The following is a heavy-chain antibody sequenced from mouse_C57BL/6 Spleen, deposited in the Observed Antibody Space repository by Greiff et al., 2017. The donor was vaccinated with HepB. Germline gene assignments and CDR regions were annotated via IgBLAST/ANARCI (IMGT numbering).Heavy chain of an antibody. CDR2: INPGSGGT. V-gene: IGHV1-54*01. Sequence: VQLQQSGAELVRPGTSVKVSCKASGYAFTNYLIEWVKQRPGQGLEWIGVINPGSGGTNYNEKFKGKATLTADKSSSTAYMQLSSLTSEDSAFYFCARGGSSRGFDYWGQGTTLTVSS. CDR3: ARGGSSRGFDY. J-gene: IGHJ2*01. CDR1: GYAFTNYL. D-gene: IGHD1-1*01.